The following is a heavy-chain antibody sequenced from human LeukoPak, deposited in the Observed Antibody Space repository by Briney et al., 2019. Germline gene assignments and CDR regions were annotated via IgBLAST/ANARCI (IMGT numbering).Heavy chain of an antibody. D-gene: IGHD6-19*01. Sequence: GGSLRLSCAASGFTFSNAWKSWVRQAPGKGLEWVGRIKSKTDGGTTDYAAPVKGRFTISRDDSKNTLYLQMNSLKTEDTAVYYYTTDLSQWLVFPIYYYYGMDVWGKGTTVTVSS. V-gene: IGHV3-15*01. J-gene: IGHJ6*04. CDR2: IKSKTDGGTT. CDR1: GFTFSNAW. CDR3: TTDLSQWLVFPIYYYYGMDV.